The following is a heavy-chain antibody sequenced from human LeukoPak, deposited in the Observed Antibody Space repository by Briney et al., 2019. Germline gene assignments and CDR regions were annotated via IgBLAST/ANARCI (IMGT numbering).Heavy chain of an antibody. D-gene: IGHD3-9*01. CDR1: GGTFSSYA. CDR3: ARVGDILTGYSSQYYYYGMDV. Sequence: SVKVSCKASGGTFSSYAISWVRQAPGQGLEWMGRIIPILGIANYEQKFQGRVTITADKSTSTAYMELSSLRSEDTAVYYCARVGDILTGYSSQYYYYGMDVWGQGTTVTVSS. V-gene: IGHV1-69*04. CDR2: IIPILGIA. J-gene: IGHJ6*02.